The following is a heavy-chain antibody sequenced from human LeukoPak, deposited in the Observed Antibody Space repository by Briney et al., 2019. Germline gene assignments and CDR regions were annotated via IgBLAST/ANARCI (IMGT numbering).Heavy chain of an antibody. Sequence: ASVKVSCKASGYTLTGYYMHRVRQAPGQGLEGMGWINPNSGGTNYAQKFQGRVTMTRDTSISTAYMELSRLRSDDTAVYYCARDPDTAMVTDDYWGQGTLVTVSS. CDR2: INPNSGGT. D-gene: IGHD5-18*01. CDR3: ARDPDTAMVTDDY. J-gene: IGHJ4*02. V-gene: IGHV1-2*02. CDR1: GYTLTGYY.